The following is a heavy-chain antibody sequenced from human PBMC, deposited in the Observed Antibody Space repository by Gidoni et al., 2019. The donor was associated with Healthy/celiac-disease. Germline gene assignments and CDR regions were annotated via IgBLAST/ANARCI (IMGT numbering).Heavy chain of an antibody. CDR3: AKVSSSSWYNGRVFDY. D-gene: IGHD6-13*01. Sequence: EVQLLESGGGLVQPGGSLRLSCAASGFTFSSYAMSWVRQAPGKGLEWVSAISGSGGSTYYADSVKGRFTISRDNSKNTLYLQMNSLRAEDTAVYYCAKVSSSSWYNGRVFDYWGQGTLVTVSS. J-gene: IGHJ4*02. CDR1: GFTFSSYA. CDR2: ISGSGGST. V-gene: IGHV3-23*01.